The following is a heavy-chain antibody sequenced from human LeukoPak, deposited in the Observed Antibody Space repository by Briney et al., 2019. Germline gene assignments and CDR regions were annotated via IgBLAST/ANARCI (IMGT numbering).Heavy chain of an antibody. CDR1: GFTFSSYA. CDR2: ISGSGGST. D-gene: IGHD6-13*01. Sequence: LGGSLRLSCAASGFTFSSYAMSWVRPAPGKGLEWVSAISGSGGSTYYADSVKGRFTISRDNSKNTLYLQMNSLRAEDTAVYYCARGAYYSSNSPNYFDFWGQGTLVTVSS. CDR3: ARGAYYSSNSPNYFDF. V-gene: IGHV3-23*01. J-gene: IGHJ4*02.